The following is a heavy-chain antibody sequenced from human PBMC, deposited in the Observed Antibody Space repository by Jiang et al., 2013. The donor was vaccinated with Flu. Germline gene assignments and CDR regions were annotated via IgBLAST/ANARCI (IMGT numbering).Heavy chain of an antibody. CDR3: AHRWAIAFGGDNWFDP. CDR1: GFSLSTSGVG. J-gene: IGHJ5*02. CDR2: IYWNDDK. Sequence: KPTQTLTLTCTFSGFSLSTSGVGVGWIRQPPGKALEWLALIYWNDDKRYSPSLKSRLTITKDTSKNQVVLTMTNMDPVDTATYYCAHRWAIAFGGDNWFDPWGQGTLVTVSS. D-gene: IGHD3-10*01. V-gene: IGHV2-5*01.